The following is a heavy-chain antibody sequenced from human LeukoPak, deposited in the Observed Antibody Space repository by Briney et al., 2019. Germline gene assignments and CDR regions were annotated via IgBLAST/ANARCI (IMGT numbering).Heavy chain of an antibody. CDR3: ARDPSNYVRNNYYYYGMDV. V-gene: IGHV1-2*02. J-gene: IGHJ6*02. D-gene: IGHD4-11*01. CDR2: INPNSGGT. Sequence: GASVKVSCKASGYTFTGYYMHWVRQAPGQGLEWMGWINPNSGGTNYAQKFQGRVTMTRDTSISTAYMELSRLRSDDTAVYYCARDPSNYVRNNYYYYGMDVWGQGTTVTVSS. CDR1: GYTFTGYY.